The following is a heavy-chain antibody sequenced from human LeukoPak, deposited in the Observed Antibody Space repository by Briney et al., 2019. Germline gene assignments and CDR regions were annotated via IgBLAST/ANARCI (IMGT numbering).Heavy chain of an antibody. Sequence: GRSLRLSCAASGFTFSSYGMHWVRQAPGKGLEWVAVIWYDGSNKYYADSVKGRFTISRGNSKNTLYLQMNSLRAEDTAVYYCARDQVRDYDSSGYYLHAFDIWGQGTMVTVSS. D-gene: IGHD3-22*01. V-gene: IGHV3-33*01. CDR2: IWYDGSNK. CDR3: ARDQVRDYDSSGYYLHAFDI. J-gene: IGHJ3*02. CDR1: GFTFSSYG.